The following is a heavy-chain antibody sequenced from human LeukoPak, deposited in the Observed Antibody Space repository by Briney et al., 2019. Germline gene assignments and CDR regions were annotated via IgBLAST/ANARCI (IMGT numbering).Heavy chain of an antibody. V-gene: IGHV3-23*01. D-gene: IGHD2-2*03. CDR1: GFTFSSNA. CDR2: ISGSGGST. Sequence: AGGSLRLSCAASGFTFSSNAMSWVRQAPGKGLEWGSYISGSGGSTYYAASVKGRFTISRDNSKNTPYLQISSRRAEDTAVYYCAREDGYCRSTSCDNWSDPWGQGTLVTVSS. J-gene: IGHJ5*02. CDR3: AREDGYCRSTSCDNWSDP.